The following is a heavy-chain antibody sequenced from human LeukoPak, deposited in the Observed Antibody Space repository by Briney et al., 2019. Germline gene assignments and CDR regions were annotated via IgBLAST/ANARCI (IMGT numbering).Heavy chain of an antibody. D-gene: IGHD1-26*01. CDR2: ISYDGSNK. Sequence: TGGSLRLSCAASGFTFSRYGMHWVRQAPGKGLEWVALISYDGSNKYYADSVKGRFTISRDNSKNTLYLQMSSLRTEDTAVYYCAKSYSGSYYVIDYWGQGTLVTVSS. J-gene: IGHJ4*02. V-gene: IGHV3-30-3*02. CDR1: GFTFSRYG. CDR3: AKSYSGSYYVIDY.